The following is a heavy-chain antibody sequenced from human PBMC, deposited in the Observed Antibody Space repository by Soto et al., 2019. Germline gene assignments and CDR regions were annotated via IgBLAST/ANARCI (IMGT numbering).Heavy chain of an antibody. CDR2: ISSNGGTT. J-gene: IGHJ4*02. V-gene: IGHV3-64*01. CDR3: VRRVSGNYDY. D-gene: IGHD1-7*01. CDR1: GFTFSSYD. Sequence: EVQLAESGGGMVQPGGSLRLSFVASGFTFSSYDMHWVRQAPGKGLEYVSSISSNGGTTYYGNSVKGRFTISRDNSKNTLYLQMGSLRAEAMAVYYCVRRVSGNYDYWGQGTLVTVSS.